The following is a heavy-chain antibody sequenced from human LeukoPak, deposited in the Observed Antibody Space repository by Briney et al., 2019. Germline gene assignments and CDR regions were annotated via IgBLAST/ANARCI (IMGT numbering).Heavy chain of an antibody. CDR3: ARGPMGDIAAAGTLDY. D-gene: IGHD6-13*01. Sequence: GASVKVSCKASGGTFSSYAISWVRQAPGQGLEWMGGIIPILGTANYAQKFQGRVTITADESTSTAYMELSSLRSEDTAVYYCARGPMGDIAAAGTLDYWGQGTLVTVSS. V-gene: IGHV1-69*01. CDR1: GGTFSSYA. J-gene: IGHJ4*02. CDR2: IIPILGTA.